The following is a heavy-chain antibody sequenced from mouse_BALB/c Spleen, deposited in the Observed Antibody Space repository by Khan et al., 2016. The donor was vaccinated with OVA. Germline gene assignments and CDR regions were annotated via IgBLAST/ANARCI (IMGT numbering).Heavy chain of an antibody. CDR3: ASHLTGSFAY. CDR2: ISSGGDYT. V-gene: IGHV5-6*01. J-gene: IGHJ3*01. Sequence: EVELVESGGDLVKPGGSLQLSCAASGFTFSSYSMSWVRQTPAKKLEWVASISSGGDYTYYPDIVKGRFTISRDNAKNTLYLEMSSLKSEDTAMYYCASHLTGSFAYWGQGTLVTVSA. D-gene: IGHD4-1*01. CDR1: GFTFSSYS.